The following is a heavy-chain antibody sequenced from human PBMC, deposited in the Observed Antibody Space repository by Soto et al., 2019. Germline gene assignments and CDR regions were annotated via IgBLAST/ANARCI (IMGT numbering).Heavy chain of an antibody. D-gene: IGHD3-22*01. CDR3: ARVRYPLGYDSSGYYYYYFDY. CDR1: GGTFSSYA. CDR2: SIPIFGTA. V-gene: IGHV1-69*01. J-gene: IGHJ4*02. Sequence: QVQLVQSGAEVKKPGSSVKVSCKASGGTFSSYAISWVRQAPGQGLEWMGGSIPIFGTANYAQKFQGRVTITADESTSTAYMELSSLRSEDTAVYYCARVRYPLGYDSSGYYYYYFDYWGQGTLVTVSS.